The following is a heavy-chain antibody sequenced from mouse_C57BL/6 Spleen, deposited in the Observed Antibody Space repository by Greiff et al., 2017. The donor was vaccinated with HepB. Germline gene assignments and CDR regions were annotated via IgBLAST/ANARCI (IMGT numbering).Heavy chain of an antibody. V-gene: IGHV5-17*01. CDR3: ARDDYDWYFDV. J-gene: IGHJ1*03. CDR1: GFTFSDYG. Sequence: EVLLVESGGGLVKPGGSLKLSCAASGFTFSDYGMHWVRQAPEKGLEWVAYISRGTGTTYYAHTVKGRFTISTDNAKNTLFLQMTSLRSEDTAMYYCARDDYDWYFDVWGTGTTVTVSS. CDR2: ISRGTGTT. D-gene: IGHD2-4*01.